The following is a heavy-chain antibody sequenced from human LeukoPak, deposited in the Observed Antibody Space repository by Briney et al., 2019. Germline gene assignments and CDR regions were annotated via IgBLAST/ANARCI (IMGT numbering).Heavy chain of an antibody. CDR3: ARAGILMVYAAYYYYGIDV. CDR2: IYTSGST. J-gene: IGHJ6*02. V-gene: IGHV4-61*02. D-gene: IGHD2-8*01. CDR1: GGSISSGSYY. Sequence: SQTLSLTCTVSGGSISSGSYYWSWIRQPAGKGLEWIGRIYTSGSTNYNPSLKSRVTISVDTSKNQFSLKLSSVTAADTAVYYCARAGILMVYAAYYYYGIDVWGQGTTVTVSS.